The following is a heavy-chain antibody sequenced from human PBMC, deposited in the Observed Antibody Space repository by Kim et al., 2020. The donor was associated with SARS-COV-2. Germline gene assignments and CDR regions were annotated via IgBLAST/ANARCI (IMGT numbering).Heavy chain of an antibody. Sequence: NPSLKSRVTRSVDTSKNQFSLKLRSVAAADTAVYYCAGAVAGESYYYGMDVWGQGTTVTVSS. D-gene: IGHD6-19*01. J-gene: IGHJ6*02. V-gene: IGHV4-34*01. CDR3: AGAVAGESYYYGMDV.